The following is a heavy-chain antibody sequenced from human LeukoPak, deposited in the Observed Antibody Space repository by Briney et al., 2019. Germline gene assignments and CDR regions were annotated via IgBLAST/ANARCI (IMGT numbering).Heavy chain of an antibody. V-gene: IGHV3-23*01. CDR1: GFTFSNNA. Sequence: GGSLRLSCAASGFTFSNNAMSWVRQAPGKGLEWVSAISASGGGTYYADSVKGRFTISRDNSKNTLYLQMDSLRPEDTAVYYCARGSATTLYYYYYMDVWGKGTTVTVSS. D-gene: IGHD1-26*01. CDR2: ISASGGGT. J-gene: IGHJ6*03. CDR3: ARGSATTLYYYYYMDV.